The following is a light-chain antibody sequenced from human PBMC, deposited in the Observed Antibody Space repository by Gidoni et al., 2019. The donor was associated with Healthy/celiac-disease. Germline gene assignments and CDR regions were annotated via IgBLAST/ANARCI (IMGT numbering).Light chain of an antibody. J-gene: IGKJ1*01. CDR1: QSISSC. V-gene: IGKV1-5*03. CDR2: KAS. Sequence: DIQMTQSPSTLSASVGDRVTISCRASQSISSCLAWYQQKPGKAPKLLIYKASSLESGGPSRFSGSGSGTEFTLTNSSLQPDDFATDYCQRYNSYSPWTFGQGTKVEIK. CDR3: QRYNSYSPWT.